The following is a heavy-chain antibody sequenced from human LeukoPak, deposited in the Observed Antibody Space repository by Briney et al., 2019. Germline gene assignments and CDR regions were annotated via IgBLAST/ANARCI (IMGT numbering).Heavy chain of an antibody. V-gene: IGHV4-39*01. D-gene: IGHD6-19*01. J-gene: IGHJ5*02. Sequence: SETLSLTCTVSGGSISSSGNYWGWIRQPPGKGLEWIGTIYYSGPTYYNPSLKSRVTISVDTSKNQFSLKVRSVTAADTAVYFCARLIVGDSSGPWGEGTLVSVCS. CDR3: ARLIVGDSSGP. CDR2: IYYSGPT. CDR1: GGSISSSGNY.